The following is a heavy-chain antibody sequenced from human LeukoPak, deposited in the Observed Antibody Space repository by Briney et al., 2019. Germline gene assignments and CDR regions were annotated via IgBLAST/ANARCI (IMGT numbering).Heavy chain of an antibody. CDR2: INPNSGGT. V-gene: IGHV1-2*02. CDR3: ATMKAGFHYYYYMDV. J-gene: IGHJ6*03. Sequence: ASVKVSCKASGYPFTGYYMHWVRQAPGQGLEWMGWINPNSGGTNYAQKFQGRVTMTRDTSISTAYMELSRLRSDDTAVYYCATMKAGFHYYYYMDVWGKGTTVTVSS. CDR1: GYPFTGYY. D-gene: IGHD2-15*01.